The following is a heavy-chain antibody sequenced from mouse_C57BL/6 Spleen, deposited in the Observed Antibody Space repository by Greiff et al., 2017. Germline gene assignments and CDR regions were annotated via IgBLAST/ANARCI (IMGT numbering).Heavy chain of an antibody. Sequence: EVQLQESGAELVRPGASVKLSCTASGFNIKDDYMHWVKQRPEQGLEWIGWIDPENGDTEYASKFQGKATITADTSSNTAYLQLSGLTSEDTAVYYCTRGPTMVNRGYWGQGTSVTVSS. CDR1: GFNIKDDY. CDR3: TRGPTMVNRGY. CDR2: IDPENGDT. V-gene: IGHV14-4*01. D-gene: IGHD2-2*01. J-gene: IGHJ4*01.